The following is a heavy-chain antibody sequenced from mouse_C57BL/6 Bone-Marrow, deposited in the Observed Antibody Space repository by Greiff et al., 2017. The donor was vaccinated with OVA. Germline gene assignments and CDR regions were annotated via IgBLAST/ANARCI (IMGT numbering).Heavy chain of an antibody. CDR3: ARSGGYYYGSSPYWYFDV. CDR2: ISSGSSTI. J-gene: IGHJ1*03. CDR1: GFTFSDYG. D-gene: IGHD1-1*01. V-gene: IGHV5-17*01. Sequence: EVQGVESGGGLVKPGGSLKLSCAASGFTFSDYGMHWVRQAPEKGLEWVAYISSGSSTIYYADTVKGRFTISRDNAKNTLFLQMTSLRSEDTAMYYCARSGGYYYGSSPYWYFDVWGTGTTVTVSS.